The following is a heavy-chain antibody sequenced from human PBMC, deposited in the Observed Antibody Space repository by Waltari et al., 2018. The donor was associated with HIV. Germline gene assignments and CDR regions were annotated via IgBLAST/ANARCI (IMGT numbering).Heavy chain of an antibody. CDR2: INACKCNT. D-gene: IGHD3-10*01. J-gene: IGHJ5*02. V-gene: IGHV1-3*01. CDR1: GYTFTSYA. Sequence: QVQLVQSGAEVKKPGTSVKVSCKASGYTFTSYAMNWVRQAPGQRLEWMGWINACKCNTKYSQKFQGRVTITRDTAASTAYMELSSLRSEDTAVYYCARERVVRGVKGGWFDPWGQGTLVTVSS. CDR3: ARERVVRGVKGGWFDP.